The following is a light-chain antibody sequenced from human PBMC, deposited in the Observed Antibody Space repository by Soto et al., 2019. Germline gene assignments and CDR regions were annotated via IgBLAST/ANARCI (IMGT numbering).Light chain of an antibody. J-gene: IGLJ3*02. CDR2: RST. V-gene: IGLV1-47*01. Sequence: QSVLTQPPSASGTPGQRVTISCSGSSSNIGDNSAYWFQQLPGTAPKLLIYRSTQRPSGVPDRCSGSNSGTSASLAISGLRSEDEEYYYCAAWDGSLSAWVFGGGTKLTVL. CDR3: AAWDGSLSAWV. CDR1: SSNIGDNS.